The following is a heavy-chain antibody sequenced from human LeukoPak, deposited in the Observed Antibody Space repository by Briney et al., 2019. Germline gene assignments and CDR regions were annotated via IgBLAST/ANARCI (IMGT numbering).Heavy chain of an antibody. J-gene: IGHJ4*02. V-gene: IGHV4-39*01. CDR3: ARQEGSLDYGEGTFDY. D-gene: IGHD4-17*01. CDR2: IYYSGST. Sequence: SETLSLTCTVSGGSISSSSYYWGWIRQPPGKGLEWIGSIYYSGSTYYNPSLKSRVTISVDTSKNQFSLKLSSVTAADTAVYYCARQEGSLDYGEGTFDYWGQRNLVTVSS. CDR1: GGSISSSSYY.